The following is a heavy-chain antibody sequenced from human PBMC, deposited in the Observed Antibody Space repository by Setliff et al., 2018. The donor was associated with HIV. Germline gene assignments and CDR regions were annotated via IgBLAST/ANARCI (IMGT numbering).Heavy chain of an antibody. CDR1: GYTFTGYY. D-gene: IGHD3-3*01. CDR2: IIPIFGTA. CDR3: ARIDGPYYNFWSGEGAFDI. J-gene: IGHJ3*02. Sequence: SVKVSCKASGYTFTGYYMHWVRQAPGQGLEWMGGIIPIFGTANYAQKFQGRVTITADESTSTAYMELSSLRSEDTAVYYCARIDGPYYNFWSGEGAFDIWGQGTMVT. V-gene: IGHV1-69*13.